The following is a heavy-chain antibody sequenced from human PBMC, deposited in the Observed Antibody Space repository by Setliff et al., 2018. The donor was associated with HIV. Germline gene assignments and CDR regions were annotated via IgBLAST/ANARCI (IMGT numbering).Heavy chain of an antibody. Sequence: SETLSLTCAVSGYSLSSDYYWGWIRQPPGKGLEWIASIYHSGSTYYNPSLKSRVTISIDTSNNQISLRLSSVTAADTAMYYCVRDDYGYNGKGFDYWGPGTLVTVSS. CDR2: IYHSGST. CDR3: VRDDYGYNGKGFDY. J-gene: IGHJ4*02. D-gene: IGHD4-17*01. CDR1: GYSLSSDYY. V-gene: IGHV4-38-2*02.